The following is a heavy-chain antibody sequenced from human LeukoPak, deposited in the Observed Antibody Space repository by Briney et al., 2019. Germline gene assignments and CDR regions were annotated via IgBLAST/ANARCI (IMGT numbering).Heavy chain of an antibody. CDR1: GFTFSSYT. CDR2: TSYDGSNK. Sequence: PGGSLRLSCSASGFTFSSYTMHWVRQAPGKGLEWVAVTSYDGSNKYYADSVKGRFTISRDNSKNTLYLQMNSLRAEDKAVYYCASPYGSGSYWDAFDIWGQGTMVTVSS. V-gene: IGHV3-30-3*01. CDR3: ASPYGSGSYWDAFDI. J-gene: IGHJ3*02. D-gene: IGHD3-10*01.